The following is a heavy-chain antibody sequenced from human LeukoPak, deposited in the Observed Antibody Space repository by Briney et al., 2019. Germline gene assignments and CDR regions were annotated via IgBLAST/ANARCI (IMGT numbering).Heavy chain of an antibody. CDR3: ARGYQLLDWFDP. CDR1: SYSISSGYY. J-gene: IGHJ5*02. CDR2: IYHSGST. D-gene: IGHD2-2*01. V-gene: IGHV4-38-2*02. Sequence: NPSESLSLTCTVSSYSISSGYYWGWIRQPPGKGLEWIGSIYHSGSTYYNPSLKSRVTISVDTSKNQFSLKLSSVTAADTAVYYCARGYQLLDWFDPWGQGTLVTVSS.